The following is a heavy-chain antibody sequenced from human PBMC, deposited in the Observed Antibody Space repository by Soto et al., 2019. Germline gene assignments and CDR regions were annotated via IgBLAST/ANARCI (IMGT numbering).Heavy chain of an antibody. Sequence: PSETLSLTCAVSGASISRTGFHWGWIRQPPGQGLEWIGSLYEGETTFYNSSLKSRVTISADTSKNHFSLKLSSATATDTAVYYCARRGSGHTFDYWGQGTLVTVSS. V-gene: IGHV4-39*01. CDR2: LYEGETT. CDR3: ARRGSGHTFDY. D-gene: IGHD3-10*01. J-gene: IGHJ4*02. CDR1: GASISRTGFH.